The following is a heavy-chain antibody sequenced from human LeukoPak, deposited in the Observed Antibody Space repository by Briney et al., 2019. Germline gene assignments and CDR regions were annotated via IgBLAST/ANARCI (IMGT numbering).Heavy chain of an antibody. CDR3: AKDHYGGRRGFDY. J-gene: IGHJ4*02. D-gene: IGHD4-23*01. CDR2: ISGSGGST. Sequence: GGSLRLSCAASGFTFSSYAMSWVRQAPGKGLEWVSAISGSGGSTYYADSVKGRFTIPRDNSKNTLYLQVNSLRAEDTAVYYCAKDHYGGRRGFDYWGQGTLVTVSS. CDR1: GFTFSSYA. V-gene: IGHV3-23*01.